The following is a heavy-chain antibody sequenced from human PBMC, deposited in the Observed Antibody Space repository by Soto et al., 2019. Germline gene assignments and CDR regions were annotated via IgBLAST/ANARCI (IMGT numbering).Heavy chain of an antibody. CDR3: AKLSQTYYYDSSGSLGYFQH. D-gene: IGHD3-22*01. J-gene: IGHJ1*01. Sequence: EVQLLESGGGLVQPGGSPRLSCAASGFTFSTYAINWVRQAPGKGLEWVSAISGSGGNTYYADSVKGRFTISRDNSKNTLYLQMHSLRAEDTAVYYCAKLSQTYYYDSSGSLGYFQHWGQGTLVTVSS. V-gene: IGHV3-23*01. CDR1: GFTFSTYA. CDR2: ISGSGGNT.